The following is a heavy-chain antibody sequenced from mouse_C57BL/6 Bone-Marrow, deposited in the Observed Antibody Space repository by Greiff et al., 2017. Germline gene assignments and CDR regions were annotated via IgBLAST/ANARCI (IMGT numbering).Heavy chain of an antibody. CDR3: ARHGRFDY. D-gene: IGHD4-1*01. Sequence: EVQLVESGGDLVKPGGSLKLSCAASGFTFSSYGMSWVRQTPDKRLEWVATISSGGSYTYYPDSVQGRFTISRDNAKNTLYLQMSSLKAEDTAMYYWARHGRFDYWGQGTTLTVSS. CDR1: GFTFSSYG. J-gene: IGHJ2*01. CDR2: ISSGGSYT. V-gene: IGHV5-6*01.